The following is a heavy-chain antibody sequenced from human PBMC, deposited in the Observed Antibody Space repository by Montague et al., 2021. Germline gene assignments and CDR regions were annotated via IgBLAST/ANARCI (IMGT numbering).Heavy chain of an antibody. D-gene: IGHD2-2*01. J-gene: IGHJ4*02. Sequence: SLRLSCPASGFTFSSYAMSLVRQTPGQGLEWVSTMNAGSGNTYYADSVKGRFTISRDNSKNTLYLQMNSLRAEDTAVYYCARDGPRTHYFVYWGQGALVTVPS. V-gene: IGHV3-23*01. CDR1: GFTFSSYA. CDR2: MNAGSGNT. CDR3: ARDGPRTHYFVY.